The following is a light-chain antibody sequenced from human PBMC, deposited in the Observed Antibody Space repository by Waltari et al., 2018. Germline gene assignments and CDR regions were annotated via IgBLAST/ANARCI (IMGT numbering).Light chain of an antibody. CDR1: QLISNH. J-gene: IGKJ1*01. V-gene: IGKV1-27*01. CDR3: KKYNRAPRT. Sequence: DIKMPQSPSSLSASVGDRVTITCRPSQLISNHLAWYQQKPGNVATLLIYPTSTLQSVVPSRLSWSGAGTDGTLTISSMQPEDVATYYWKKYNRAPRTFGQGTKVEIK. CDR2: PTS.